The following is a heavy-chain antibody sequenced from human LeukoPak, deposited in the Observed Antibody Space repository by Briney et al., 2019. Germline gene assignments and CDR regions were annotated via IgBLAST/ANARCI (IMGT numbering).Heavy chain of an antibody. Sequence: GGSLRLSCAASGFTFSSYAMSWVRQAPGRGLEWVSAISGSGVGTYYADSVKGRFTISRDNSKSTLYLQMNSLRAEDTAVYYCASTQRGDYFDYWGQGTLVTVSS. CDR3: ASTQRGDYFDY. V-gene: IGHV3-23*01. D-gene: IGHD2-15*01. CDR1: GFTFSSYA. J-gene: IGHJ4*02. CDR2: ISGSGVGT.